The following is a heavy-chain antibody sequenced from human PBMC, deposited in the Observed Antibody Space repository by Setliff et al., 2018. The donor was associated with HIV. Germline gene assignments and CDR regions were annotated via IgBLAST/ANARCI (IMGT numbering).Heavy chain of an antibody. V-gene: IGHV4-31*03. CDR3: ARVPNWGEAPFAFDV. J-gene: IGHJ3*01. CDR2: IFGSGIT. CDR1: GFSISSDGFY. Sequence: TLSGFSISSDGFYWNWTRQRPGKGLEWIGYIFGSGITYYNPSLKSRLRISIDTSANQFSVELSSVTAADTALYFCARVPNWGEAPFAFDVWGLGAMVTVSS. D-gene: IGHD7-27*01.